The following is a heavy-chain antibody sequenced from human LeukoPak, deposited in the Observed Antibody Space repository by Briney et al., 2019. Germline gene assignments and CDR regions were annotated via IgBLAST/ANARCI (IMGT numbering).Heavy chain of an antibody. D-gene: IGHD3-9*01. V-gene: IGHV1-69*05. CDR1: GGTFSSYA. Sequence: ASVKVSCKASGGTFSSYAISWVRQAPGQGLEWMGGIIPIFGTANYAQKFQGRVTITTDESTSTAYMELSSLRSEDTAVYYCARENYDILTGYYVRYYYYMDVWGKGTTVTVSS. CDR2: IIPIFGTA. CDR3: ARENYDILTGYYVRYYYYMDV. J-gene: IGHJ6*03.